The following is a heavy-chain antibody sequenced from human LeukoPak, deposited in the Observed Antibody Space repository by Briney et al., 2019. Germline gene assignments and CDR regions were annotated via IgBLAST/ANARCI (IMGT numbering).Heavy chain of an antibody. CDR2: IYYSGST. D-gene: IGHD3-10*01. CDR3: ARDSVLLWFGEFLHSNKGWFDP. J-gene: IGHJ5*02. Sequence: PSETLSLTCTVSGGSISSSSYYWGWIRQPPGKGLEWIGSIYYSGSTYYNPSLKSRVTISVDTSKNQFSLKLSSVTAADTAVYYCARDSVLLWFGEFLHSNKGWFDPWGQGTLVTVSS. CDR1: GGSISSSSYY. V-gene: IGHV4-39*07.